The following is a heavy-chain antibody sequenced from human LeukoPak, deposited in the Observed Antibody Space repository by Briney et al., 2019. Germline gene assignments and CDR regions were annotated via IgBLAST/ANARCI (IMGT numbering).Heavy chain of an antibody. V-gene: IGHV3-11*01. D-gene: IGHD5-18*01. J-gene: IGHJ3*02. CDR1: GFTFSDYY. CDR3: AKDLDTAMVSDAFDI. CDR2: ISSSGSTI. Sequence: PGGSLRLSCAASGFTFSDYYMSWIRQAPGKGLEWVSYISSSGSTIYYADSVKGRFTISRDNAKNSLYLQMNSLRAEDTAVYYCAKDLDTAMVSDAFDIWGQGTMVTVSS.